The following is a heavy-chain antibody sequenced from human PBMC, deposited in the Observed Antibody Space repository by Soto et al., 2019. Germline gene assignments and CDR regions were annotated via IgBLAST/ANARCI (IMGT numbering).Heavy chain of an antibody. D-gene: IGHD3-3*01. CDR2: MNPNSGNT. CDR1: GYTFTSYD. CDR3: ARGFYDFWSGYSTTGSWFDH. J-gene: IGHJ5*02. V-gene: IGHV1-8*01. Sequence: QVQLVQSGAEVKKPGASVKVSCKASGYTFTSYDINWVRQATGQGLEWMGWMNPNSGNTGYAQKFQGRVTMTRNTSISKAYMELSSLRSEDTAVYYCARGFYDFWSGYSTTGSWFDHWGQGTLVTVSS.